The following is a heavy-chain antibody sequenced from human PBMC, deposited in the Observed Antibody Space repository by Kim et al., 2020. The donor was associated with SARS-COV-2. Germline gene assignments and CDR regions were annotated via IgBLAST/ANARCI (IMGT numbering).Heavy chain of an antibody. V-gene: IGHV3-23*01. D-gene: IGHD3-10*01. J-gene: IGHJ5*02. CDR3: AKRSSIVRGANWFDP. CDR1: GFTFSSYA. CDR2: ISGSGGST. Sequence: GGSLRLSCAASGFTFSSYAMSWVRQAPGKGLEWVSAISGSGGSTYYADSVKGRFTISRDNSKNTLYLQMNSLRAEDTAVYYCAKRSSIVRGANWFDPWGQGTLVTVSS.